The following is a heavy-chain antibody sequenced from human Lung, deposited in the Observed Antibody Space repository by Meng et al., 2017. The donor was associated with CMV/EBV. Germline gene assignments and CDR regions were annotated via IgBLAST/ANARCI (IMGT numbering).Heavy chain of an antibody. CDR1: GFSFSSYE. D-gene: IGHD6-25*01. Sequence: GESLKISCVASGFSFSSYEINWVRQAPGKGLEWVSYISSSGTTIYYAASVKGRFTISRDNAKNSVYLQMNSLSAEDTAIYYCAREATRLQLVLDYWGEGKLVXVSS. J-gene: IGHJ4*02. CDR2: ISSSGTTI. V-gene: IGHV3-48*03. CDR3: AREATRLQLVLDY.